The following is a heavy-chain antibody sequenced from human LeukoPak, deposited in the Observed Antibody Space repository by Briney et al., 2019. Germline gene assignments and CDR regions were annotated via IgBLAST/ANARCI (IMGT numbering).Heavy chain of an antibody. CDR2: ISSSGSTI. J-gene: IGHJ3*02. D-gene: IGHD3-10*01. Sequence: SGGSLRLSCAASGFTFSSYEMNWVRQAPGKGLEWVSYISSSGSTIYYADSVKGRFTISRDNAKNSLYLQMNSLRAEDTAVYYCARTSYGSGSYYKNAFDIWGQGTMVTVSS. CDR1: GFTFSSYE. V-gene: IGHV3-48*03. CDR3: ARTSYGSGSYYKNAFDI.